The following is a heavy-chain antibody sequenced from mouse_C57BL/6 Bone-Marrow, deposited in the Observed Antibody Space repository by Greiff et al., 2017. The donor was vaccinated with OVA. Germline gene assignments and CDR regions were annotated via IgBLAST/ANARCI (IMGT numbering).Heavy chain of an antibody. CDR2: IDPETGGT. V-gene: IGHV1-15*01. J-gene: IGHJ3*01. CDR1: GYTFTDYE. Sequence: VKLQESGAELVRPGASVTLSCKASGYTFTDYEMHWVKQTPVHGLEWIGAIDPETGGTAYNQKFQGKAILTADKSSSTAYMELRSLTSEDSAGYYCTSGGTWFAYWGQGTLVTVSA. CDR3: TSGGTWFAY.